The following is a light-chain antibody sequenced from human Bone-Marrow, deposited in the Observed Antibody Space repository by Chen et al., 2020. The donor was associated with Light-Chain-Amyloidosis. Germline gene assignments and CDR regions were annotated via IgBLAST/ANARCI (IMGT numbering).Light chain of an antibody. CDR3: SSFTSSSSYV. J-gene: IGLJ1*01. CDR2: AVS. CDR1: SGDVGTYNY. Sequence: QSALTQPASVSASPGQSITISCTGTSGDVGTYNYVSWYQQPPGKAPKVMIYAVSNRPSGVSNRFSGSKSGNTASLTISGLQAEDEADYYCSSFTSSSSYVFGPGTKVTVL. V-gene: IGLV2-14*01.